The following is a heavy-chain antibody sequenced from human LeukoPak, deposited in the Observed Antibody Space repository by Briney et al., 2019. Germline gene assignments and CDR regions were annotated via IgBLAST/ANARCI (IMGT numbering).Heavy chain of an antibody. V-gene: IGHV3-74*01. J-gene: IGHJ4*02. CDR3: ARDPGVRWLVGFDY. CDR1: GFTFRTFW. CDR2: IDSDGSST. D-gene: IGHD6-19*01. Sequence: GGSLRLSCAASGFTFRTFWMHWVRQVPGKGLVWVSRIDSDGSSTSYADFVKGRFTISRDNSKNTLYLQMDSLRAEDTAVYYCARDPGVRWLVGFDYWGQGTLVTVSS.